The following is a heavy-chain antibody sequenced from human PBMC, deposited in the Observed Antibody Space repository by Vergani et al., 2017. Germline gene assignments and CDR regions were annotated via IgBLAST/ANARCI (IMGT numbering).Heavy chain of an antibody. V-gene: IGHV3-33*01. CDR2: TWYDGNNK. CDR1: GFTFNQYG. J-gene: IGHJ5*02. Sequence: QVQLVESGGGVVQPGRSLRLSCAASGFTFNQYGMHWVRQAPGKGLEWVAVTWYDGNNKQYADSVEGRFTISRDNSKSTVYLQMNSLRDEDTGVYYCAIDLRLLYNRFDPWGQGTLVTGSS. CDR3: AIDLRLLYNRFDP. D-gene: IGHD1-14*01.